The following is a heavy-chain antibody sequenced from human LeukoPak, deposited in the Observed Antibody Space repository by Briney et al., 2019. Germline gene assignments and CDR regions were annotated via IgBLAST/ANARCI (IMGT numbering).Heavy chain of an antibody. J-gene: IGHJ4*02. V-gene: IGHV3-30-3*01. CDR2: ISYDGSNK. CDR1: GFTFSSYA. D-gene: IGHD2-15*01. CDR3: ARDLIGGNAYDY. Sequence: GRSLRLSCAASGFTFSSYAMHWVRQAPGKGLEWVAVISYDGSNKYYADSVKGRFTISRDNSKNTLYLQLDSLRAEDTAVYYCARDLIGGNAYDYWGQGALVTVSS.